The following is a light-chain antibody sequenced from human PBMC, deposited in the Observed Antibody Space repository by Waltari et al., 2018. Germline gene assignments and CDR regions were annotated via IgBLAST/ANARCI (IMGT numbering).Light chain of an antibody. CDR2: GAS. CDR3: QQYNNWPPYT. Sequence: ILMTQFPATLSVSPGERATLSCRASQSVSNNVAWYQQKPGQAPRLLMYGASIRATGIPVRFSGSGSGTEFTLTISSLQSEDFAVYYCQQYNNWPPYTFGRGTKLEIK. J-gene: IGKJ2*01. V-gene: IGKV3-15*01. CDR1: QSVSNN.